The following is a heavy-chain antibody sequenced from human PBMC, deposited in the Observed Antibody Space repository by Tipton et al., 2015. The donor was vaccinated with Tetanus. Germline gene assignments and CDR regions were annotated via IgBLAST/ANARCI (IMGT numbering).Heavy chain of an antibody. J-gene: IGHJ6*02. CDR3: ARELDCSGGGCYSYGLDV. Sequence: RSLRLSCAASGFTSESHYMHWVRQAPGKGLEWVAVLWFDGGDEYYADSVKGRFTISRDNSKNTVYLQMNSLRAEDTAVYYCARELDCSGGGCYSYGLDVWGQGTTVTVSS. V-gene: IGHV3-33*08. CDR2: LWFDGGDE. CDR1: GFTSESHY. D-gene: IGHD2-15*01.